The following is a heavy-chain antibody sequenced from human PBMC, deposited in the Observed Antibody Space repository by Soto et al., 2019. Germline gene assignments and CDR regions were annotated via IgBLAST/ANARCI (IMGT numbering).Heavy chain of an antibody. V-gene: IGHV1-2*02. D-gene: IGHD2-2*01. CDR3: AGTSCSSTTCPTTY. J-gene: IGHJ4*02. CDR2: INPHSGGT. Sequence: QVQLVQSGAEVKKPGASVKVSCTTSGYTFTGYYIYWVRQAPGQGLEWMGWINPHSGGTDSSQKFQGRVTMTRDTSISTAYMELSRLRSDDTAVYYCAGTSCSSTTCPTTYWGQGTLVTVSS. CDR1: GYTFTGYY.